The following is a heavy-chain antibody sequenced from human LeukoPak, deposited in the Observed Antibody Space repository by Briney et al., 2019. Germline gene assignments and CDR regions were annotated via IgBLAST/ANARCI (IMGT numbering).Heavy chain of an antibody. CDR1: GFTFNNDW. J-gene: IGHJ3*02. D-gene: IGHD6-19*01. Sequence: KAGGSLRLSCAASGFTFNNDWMNRVRQAPGKGLEWVGRIKSKIDGGTTDYAAFVKGRFTISRDDSNNTLYLQMSSLKTEDTALYYCTTGGNVLVAGTRTFDIWGQGTVVTVSS. CDR3: TTGGNVLVAGTRTFDI. V-gene: IGHV3-15*07. CDR2: IKSKIDGGTT.